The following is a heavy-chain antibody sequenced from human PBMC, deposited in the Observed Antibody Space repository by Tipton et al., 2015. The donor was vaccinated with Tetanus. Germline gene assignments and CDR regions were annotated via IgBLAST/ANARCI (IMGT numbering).Heavy chain of an antibody. CDR2: IYYNGNT. J-gene: IGHJ5*02. CDR3: ARSADNWFDP. CDR1: GGSVRSGSYY. V-gene: IGHV4-39*01. Sequence: TLSLTCTVSGGSVRSGSYYWNWIRQPPGKGLEWIGNIYYNGNTLQNPSLKSRVTLSLDKSKNQFSLKLRSVTAADTAVYYCARSADNWFDPWGQGTLVTVSS.